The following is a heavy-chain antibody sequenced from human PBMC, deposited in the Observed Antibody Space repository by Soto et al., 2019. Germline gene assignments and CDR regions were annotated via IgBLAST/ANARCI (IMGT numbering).Heavy chain of an antibody. CDR2: ISYDGSNK. J-gene: IGHJ3*02. D-gene: IGHD6-13*01. Sequence: QVQLVESGGGVVQPGRSLRLSCAASGFTFSSYGMHWVRQAPGKGLEWAAVISYDGSNKYYADSVKGRFTISRDNSKNTLYLQMNSLRAEDTAVYYCAKDLTLYSSSWYGAPYAFDIWGQGTMVTVSS. CDR1: GFTFSSYG. V-gene: IGHV3-30*18. CDR3: AKDLTLYSSSWYGAPYAFDI.